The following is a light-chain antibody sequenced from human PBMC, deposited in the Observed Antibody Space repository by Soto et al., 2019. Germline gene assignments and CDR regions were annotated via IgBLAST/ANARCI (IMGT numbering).Light chain of an antibody. CDR1: QSVSSY. J-gene: IGKJ5*01. CDR2: DTS. CDR3: QQYGSSPPIT. Sequence: VLTQSPATLSLSPGERATLSCRASQSVSSYLACYQQKPGQAPRLLIYDTSNRAAGIPARFSGSGSGTDFTLTISRLEPEDFVVYYCQQYGSSPPITFGQGTRLEIK. V-gene: IGKV3-20*01.